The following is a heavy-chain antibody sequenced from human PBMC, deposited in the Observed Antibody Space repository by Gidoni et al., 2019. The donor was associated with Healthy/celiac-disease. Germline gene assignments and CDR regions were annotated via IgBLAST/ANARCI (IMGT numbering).Heavy chain of an antibody. D-gene: IGHD3-22*01. J-gene: IGHJ4*02. Sequence: EVQLVESGGGLVQPGGSLRPSCAASGFTFSDPYMDWVRQAPGKGLEWVGRTRNKANSYTTEYAASVKGRFTISRDDSKNSLYLQMNSLKTEDTAVYYCARGKWYYDSSGYYALDYWGQGTLVTVSS. CDR3: ARGKWYYDSSGYYALDY. CDR1: GFTFSDPY. V-gene: IGHV3-72*01. CDR2: TRNKANSYTT.